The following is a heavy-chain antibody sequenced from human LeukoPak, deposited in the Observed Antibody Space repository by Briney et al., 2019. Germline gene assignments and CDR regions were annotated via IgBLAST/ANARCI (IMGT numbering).Heavy chain of an antibody. CDR2: IKSKTDGGTT. D-gene: IGHD2-15*01. Sequence: PGGSLRLSCAASGFTFSNAWMSWVRQAPGKGLEWVGRIKSKTDGGTTDYAAPVKGRFTISRDDSKNTLYLQMNSLKTEDTAVYYCAPSSQRLRSWYFDLWGRGTLVTVSS. V-gene: IGHV3-15*01. CDR1: GFTFSNAW. J-gene: IGHJ2*01. CDR3: APSSQRLRSWYFDL.